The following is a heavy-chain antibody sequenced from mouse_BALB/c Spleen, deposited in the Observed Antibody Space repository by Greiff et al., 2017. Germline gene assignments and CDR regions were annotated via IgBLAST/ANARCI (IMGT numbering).Heavy chain of an antibody. CDR2: ISSGSSTI. V-gene: IGHV5-17*02. D-gene: IGHD4-1*01. J-gene: IGHJ3*01. CDR1: GFTFSSFG. Sequence: EVQGVESGGGLVQPGGSRKLSCAASGFTFSSFGMHWVRQAPEKGLEWVAYISSGSSTIYYADTVKGRFTISRDNPKNTLFLQMTSLRSEDTAMYYCAREGGTRGFAYWGQGTLVTVSA. CDR3: AREGGTRGFAY.